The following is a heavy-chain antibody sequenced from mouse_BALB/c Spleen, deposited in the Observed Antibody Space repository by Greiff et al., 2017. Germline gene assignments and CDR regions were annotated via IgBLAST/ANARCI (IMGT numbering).Heavy chain of an antibody. CDR2: IYPGDGDT. Sequence: QVQLKESGAELVRPGSSVKISCKASGYAFSSYWMNWVKQRPGQGLEWIGQIYPGDGDTNYNGKFKGKATLTADKSSSTAYMQLSSLTSEDSAVYFCARAEYAMDYWGQGTSVTVSS. V-gene: IGHV1-80*01. J-gene: IGHJ4*01. CDR1: GYAFSSYW. CDR3: ARAEYAMDY.